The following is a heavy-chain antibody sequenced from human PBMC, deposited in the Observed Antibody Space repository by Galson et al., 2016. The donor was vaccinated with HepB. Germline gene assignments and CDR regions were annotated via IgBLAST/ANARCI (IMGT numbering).Heavy chain of an antibody. J-gene: IGHJ4*02. D-gene: IGHD5-18*01. CDR2: ISSSGSYT. CDR1: GLTFSDYY. CDR3: ARDYSGQLWLLGGFDY. V-gene: IGHV3-11*06. Sequence: SLRLSCAASGLTFSDYYMSWIRQGPGKGLEWVSYISSSGSYTSYADSVKGRFTISRDNPKNSLYLQMNSLRVEDTAVYYCARDYSGQLWLLGGFDYWGQGTLVTVSS.